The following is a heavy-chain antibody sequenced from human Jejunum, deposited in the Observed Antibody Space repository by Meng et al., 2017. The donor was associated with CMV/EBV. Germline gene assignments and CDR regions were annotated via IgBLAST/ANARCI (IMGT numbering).Heavy chain of an antibody. CDR2: INQDGSET. V-gene: IGHV3-7*01. CDR3: ARGGITVFGVVIIDYYGMDV. D-gene: IGHD3-3*01. Sequence: MSWVRQAPGKGLEWVANINQDGSETYYVESVRDRFSISRDNAKNSLYLQMSSLRAEDTAVYFCARGGITVFGVVIIDYYGMDVWGQGTTVTVSS. J-gene: IGHJ6*02.